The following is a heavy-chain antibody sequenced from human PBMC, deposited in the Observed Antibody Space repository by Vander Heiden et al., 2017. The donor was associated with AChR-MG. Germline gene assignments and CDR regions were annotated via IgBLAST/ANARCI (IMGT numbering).Heavy chain of an antibody. V-gene: IGHV3-7*01. J-gene: IGHJ4*02. Sequence: EVQLVESGGGLVQPGGSLRLSCAASGFTFSSYWMSWVRQAPGKGLEWVAIIKQDGSEKYYVDSVKGRFTISRDNAKNSLYLQMNSLRAEDTAVYYCASTTFRGWIQLWYWGQGTLVTVSS. CDR3: ASTTFRGWIQLWY. D-gene: IGHD5-18*01. CDR2: IKQDGSEK. CDR1: GFTFSSYW.